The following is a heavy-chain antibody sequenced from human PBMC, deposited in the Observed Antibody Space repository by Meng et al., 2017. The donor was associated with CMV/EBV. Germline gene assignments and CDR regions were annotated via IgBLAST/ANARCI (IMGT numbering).Heavy chain of an antibody. V-gene: IGHV3-7*01. J-gene: IGHJ4*02. D-gene: IGHD3-16*01. CDR3: ASHGGY. CDR2: INQDGSDK. CDR1: AFPYINYW. Sequence: GESLKISCAASAFPYINYWMMWVRQAPGKGLEWVANINQDGSDKYYVDSVKGRFTISRDNAEKSLYLQMSSLRAEDTAVYYCASHGGYWGQGTLVTVSS.